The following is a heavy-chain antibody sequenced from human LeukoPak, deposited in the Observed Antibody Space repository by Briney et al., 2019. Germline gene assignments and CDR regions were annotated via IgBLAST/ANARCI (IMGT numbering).Heavy chain of an antibody. CDR1: GYTFTGYY. J-gene: IGHJ4*02. Sequence: ASVKVSCKASGYTFTGYYMHWVRQAPGQGLEWMGRINPNSGGTNYAQKLQGRVTMTTDTSTSTAYMELRSLRSDDTAVYYCARAAYYYDSSGSCDYWGQGTLVTVSS. V-gene: IGHV1-2*06. CDR3: ARAAYYYDSSGSCDY. D-gene: IGHD3-22*01. CDR2: INPNSGGT.